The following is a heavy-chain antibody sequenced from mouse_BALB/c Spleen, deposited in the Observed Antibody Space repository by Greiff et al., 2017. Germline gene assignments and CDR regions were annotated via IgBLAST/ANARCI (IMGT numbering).Heavy chain of an antibody. Sequence: EVKLVESGGGLVQPGGSLRLSCATSGFTFTDYYMSWVRQPPGKALEWLGFIRNKANGYTTEYSASVKGRFTISRDNSQSILYLQMNTLRAEDSATYYCARVYDGYLFDYWGQGTTLTVSS. CDR3: ARVYDGYLFDY. J-gene: IGHJ2*01. V-gene: IGHV7-3*02. CDR1: GFTFTDYY. CDR2: IRNKANGYTT. D-gene: IGHD2-3*01.